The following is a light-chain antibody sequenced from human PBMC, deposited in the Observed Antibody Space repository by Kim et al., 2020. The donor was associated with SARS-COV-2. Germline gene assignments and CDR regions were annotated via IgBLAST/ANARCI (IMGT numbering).Light chain of an antibody. V-gene: IGLV3-19*01. CDR2: GKN. CDR1: SLRSYY. CDR3: NSRDSSGNHAV. Sequence: ALGQTVRITSTGDSLRSYYASWYQQKPGQAPVLVIYGKNNRPSGIPDRFSGSSSGNTASWTITGAQAEDEADYYCNSRDSSGNHAVFGGGTQLTVL. J-gene: IGLJ7*01.